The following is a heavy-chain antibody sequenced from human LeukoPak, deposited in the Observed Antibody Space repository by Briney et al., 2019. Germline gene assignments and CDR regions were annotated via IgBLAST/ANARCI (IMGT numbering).Heavy chain of an antibody. CDR2: IYYSGST. CDR3: ARRAPSAGYFDL. V-gene: IGHV4-31*03. Sequence: SETLSLTRTVSGCSISSGSYYWAWIRQHPGKGLEWIGYIYYSGSTYYNPSLKSRVTVSEDTSKNQFSLKLTSVTAADTAVYYCARRAPSAGYFDLWGRGTLVSVSS. CDR1: GCSISSGSYY. J-gene: IGHJ2*01.